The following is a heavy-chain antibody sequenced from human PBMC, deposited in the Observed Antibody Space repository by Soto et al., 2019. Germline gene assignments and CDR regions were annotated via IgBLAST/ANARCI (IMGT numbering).Heavy chain of an antibody. CDR3: ARERTSSSWLKAFDI. V-gene: IGHV4-59*01. CDR1: GGSISSYY. Sequence: SETLSLTCTVSGGSISSYYWSWIRQPPGKGLEWIGYIYYSGSTSYNPSLKSRVTISVDTSKNQFSLKLSSVTAADTAVYYCARERTSSSWLKAFDIWGQGTMVTV. D-gene: IGHD6-13*01. CDR2: IYYSGST. J-gene: IGHJ3*02.